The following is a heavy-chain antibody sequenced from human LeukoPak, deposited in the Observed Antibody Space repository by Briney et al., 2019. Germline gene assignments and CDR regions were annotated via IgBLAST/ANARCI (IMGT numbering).Heavy chain of an antibody. J-gene: IGHJ6*03. Sequence: SETLSLTCTVSGGSISSYYWSWIRQPAGKGLEWIGRIYTSGSTNYNPSLKSRVTMSVDTSKNQFSLKLSSVTAADTAVYYCARERAGVEMATIGYYMDVWGKGTTVTVSS. V-gene: IGHV4-4*07. CDR1: GGSISSYY. D-gene: IGHD5-24*01. CDR2: IYTSGST. CDR3: ARERAGVEMATIGYYMDV.